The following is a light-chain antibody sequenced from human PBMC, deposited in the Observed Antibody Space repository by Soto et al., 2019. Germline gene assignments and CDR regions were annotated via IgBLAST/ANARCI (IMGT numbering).Light chain of an antibody. V-gene: IGKV3-11*01. J-gene: IGKJ3*01. CDR3: QQRDDWPFT. CDR2: DAS. Sequence: EIVLTQSPATLSLSPGERATLSCRASQSVGSYLAWFQQRPGQAPRLVIHDASKRATGIPARFSGSGSGTDFSRTISGLEPEDFAVYYCQQRDDWPFTFGPGTTVDIK. CDR1: QSVGSY.